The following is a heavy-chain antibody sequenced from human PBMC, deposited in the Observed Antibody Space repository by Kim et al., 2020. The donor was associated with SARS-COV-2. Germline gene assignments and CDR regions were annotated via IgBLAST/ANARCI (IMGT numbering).Heavy chain of an antibody. CDR3: AKSPLGRGLDY. CDR1: GFTFSSYA. J-gene: IGHJ4*02. D-gene: IGHD3-16*02. V-gene: IGHV3-23*03. CDR2: IYSGGSST. Sequence: GSLRLSCAASGFTFSSYAMSWVRQAPGKGLEWVSVIYSGGSSTYYADSVKGRFTISRDNSKNTLYLQMNSLRAEDTAVYYCAKSPLGRGLDYWGQGTLVTVSS.